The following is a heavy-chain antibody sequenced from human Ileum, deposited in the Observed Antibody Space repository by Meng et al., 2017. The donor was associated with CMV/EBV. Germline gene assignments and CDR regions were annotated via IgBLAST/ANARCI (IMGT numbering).Heavy chain of an antibody. J-gene: IGHJ3*01. CDR1: GFDFEDYT. D-gene: IGHD3-16*01. CDR3: ATIGGLQAFDF. Sequence: GGSLRLSCSACGFDFEDYTMHWVRQAPGKSLEWVSLISWDGGDTLYADSVRGRFTISRDNSKNSLYLHMSSLRADDTAFYYCATIGGLQAFDFWGQGTMVTVSS. CDR2: ISWDGGDT. V-gene: IGHV3-43*01.